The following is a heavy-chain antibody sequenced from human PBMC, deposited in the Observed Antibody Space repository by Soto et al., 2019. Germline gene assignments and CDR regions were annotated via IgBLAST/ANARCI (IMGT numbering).Heavy chain of an antibody. CDR1: GVTFSSYG. V-gene: IGHV3-33*01. J-gene: IGHJ4*02. D-gene: IGHD3-9*01. CDR3: AREDFDSYYFDY. CDR2: IWYDGSNK. Sequence: GGSLRLSWAAVGVTFSSYGMHWVRHAPGKGLEWVAVIWYDGSNKYYADSVKGRFTISRDNSKNTLYLQMNSLRAEDTAVYYCAREDFDSYYFDYWGQGTLVTVPS.